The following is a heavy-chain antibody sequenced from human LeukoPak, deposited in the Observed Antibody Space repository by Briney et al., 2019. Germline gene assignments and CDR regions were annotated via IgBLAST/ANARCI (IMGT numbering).Heavy chain of an antibody. CDR2: IVVGSGNT. D-gene: IGHD2-2*01. Sequence: SVKVSCKASGFTFTSSAVQWVRQARGQRLEWIGWIVVGSGNTNYAQKFQERVTITRDMSTSTAYMELSSLRSEDTAVYYCARAGQGYCTSAGCFLSLDYWGQGTLVTVSS. V-gene: IGHV1-58*01. CDR3: ARAGQGYCTSAGCFLSLDY. CDR1: GFTFTSSA. J-gene: IGHJ4*02.